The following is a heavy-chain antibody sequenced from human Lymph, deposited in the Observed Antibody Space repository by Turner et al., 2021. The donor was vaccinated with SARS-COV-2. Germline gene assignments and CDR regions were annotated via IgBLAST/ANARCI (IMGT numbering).Heavy chain of an antibody. J-gene: IGHJ6*02. V-gene: IGHV1-2*06. CDR3: ARDVERYNDFWSGYSGGYGMDV. Sequence: QVQLVQSGAEVKKPGASVKVSCKASGHTFTGHYMHWGRQAHGQWLEWMGRSKPNRGGTNYAQKFQGRGTKTREPSISAAYMELCRLRSDDTAVYYCARDVERYNDFWSGYSGGYGMDVWGQGTTVTVSS. CDR2: SKPNRGGT. D-gene: IGHD3-3*01. CDR1: GHTFTGHY.